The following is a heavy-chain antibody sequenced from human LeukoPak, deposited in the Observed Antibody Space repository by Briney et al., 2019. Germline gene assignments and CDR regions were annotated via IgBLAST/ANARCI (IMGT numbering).Heavy chain of an antibody. D-gene: IGHD1-26*01. Sequence: SETLSLTCTVSGASVSSASYWTWIRQPPGKGVEWIAHIYNSVNTNYNPSLKSRVTRSVHTSKNQFSLRVNSVTAADTAVYYCARSRAFNSGAFDPWGQGSLVTVSS. V-gene: IGHV4-61*01. CDR3: ARSRAFNSGAFDP. CDR1: GASVSSASY. CDR2: IYNSVNT. J-gene: IGHJ5*02.